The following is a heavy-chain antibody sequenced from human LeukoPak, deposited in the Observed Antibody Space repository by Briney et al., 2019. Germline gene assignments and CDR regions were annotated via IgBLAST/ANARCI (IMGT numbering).Heavy chain of an antibody. J-gene: IGHJ5*02. Sequence: ASVKVSCKASSYTFTNYAFTWVRQAPGQGLEWMGWISAYYGNTNYAQKLQGRVTMTTDTSTSTAYMELRSLRSDDTAVYYCARGLEWLTRRHTWFDPWGQGTLVTVSS. CDR3: ARGLEWLTRRHTWFDP. CDR1: SYTFTNYA. CDR2: ISAYYGNT. V-gene: IGHV1-18*01. D-gene: IGHD3-3*01.